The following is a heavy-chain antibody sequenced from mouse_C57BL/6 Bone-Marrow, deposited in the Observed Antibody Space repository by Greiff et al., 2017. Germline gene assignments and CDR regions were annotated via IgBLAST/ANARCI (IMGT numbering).Heavy chain of an antibody. J-gene: IGHJ1*03. CDR1: GYAFSSSW. V-gene: IGHV1-82*01. Sequence: QVQLQQSGPELVKPGASVKISCKASGYAFSSSWMNWVKQRPGKGLEWIGRIYPGDGDTNYNGKFKGKATLTADKSSSTAYMQLSSLTSEDSAVYFCARNYGSDWYFDVWGIVTTVTVSS. CDR2: IYPGDGDT. D-gene: IGHD1-1*01. CDR3: ARNYGSDWYFDV.